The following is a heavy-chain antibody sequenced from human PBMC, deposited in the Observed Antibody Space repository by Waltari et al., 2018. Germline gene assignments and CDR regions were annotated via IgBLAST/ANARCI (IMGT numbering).Heavy chain of an antibody. CDR2: ISSSSSYI. CDR3: AREAYYDILTGYPNDY. V-gene: IGHV3-21*01. J-gene: IGHJ4*02. D-gene: IGHD3-9*01. CDR1: GFTFSSYS. Sequence: EVQLVESGGGLVKPGGSLRLSCAASGFTFSSYSMNWVRQAPGKGLEWVSSISSSSSYIYYADSVKGRFTISRDNAKNSLYLQMNSLRAEDTAVYYCAREAYYDILTGYPNDYWGQGTLVTVSS.